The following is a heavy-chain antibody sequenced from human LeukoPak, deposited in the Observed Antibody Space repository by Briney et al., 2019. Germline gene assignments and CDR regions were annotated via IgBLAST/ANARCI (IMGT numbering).Heavy chain of an antibody. CDR1: GFTFSTYS. J-gene: IGHJ4*02. D-gene: IGHD5-12*01. Sequence: GGPLRLSCAASGFTFSTYSMNWVRLPPGKGLEWVSYISSGLDTIYYADSVKGRFTISRDNAKNSLYLQMSSLRREDTAMYFCVRGPRYSGFDYFDYWGQGTLVTVSS. V-gene: IGHV3-48*01. CDR3: VRGPRYSGFDYFDY. CDR2: ISSGLDTI.